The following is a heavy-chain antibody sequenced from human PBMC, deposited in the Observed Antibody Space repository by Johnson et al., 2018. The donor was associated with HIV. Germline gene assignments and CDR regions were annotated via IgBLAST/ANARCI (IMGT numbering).Heavy chain of an antibody. D-gene: IGHD1-26*01. CDR2: IKEDGSDK. V-gene: IGHV3-7*01. J-gene: IGHJ3*02. CDR1: GFSFSNYW. CDR3: AKDPGSGSPGAFDI. Sequence: VQLVESGGGLVQPGGSLRLSCAASGFSFSNYWMTWVRQAPGKVLEWVATIKEDGSDKYYADSVKGRFTISRDNSKNTLYLQMNSLRAEDTAVYYCAKDPGSGSPGAFDIWGQGTMVTVSS.